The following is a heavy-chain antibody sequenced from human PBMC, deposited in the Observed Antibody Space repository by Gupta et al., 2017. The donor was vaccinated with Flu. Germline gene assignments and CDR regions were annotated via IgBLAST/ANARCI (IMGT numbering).Heavy chain of an antibody. J-gene: IGHJ5*02. CDR3: ARVVGDCSSTSCYPFFWFDP. V-gene: IGHV1-2*02. CDR1: GYTFTGYY. Sequence: QVQLVQSGAEVKKPGASVKVSCKASGYTFTGYYMHWVRQAPGQGLEWMGWIDPNSGGTNYAQKFQGRVTMTRDTPISTAYMELSRLRSGDTAVYYCARVVGDCSSTSCYPFFWFDPWGQGTLVTVSS. CDR2: IDPNSGGT. D-gene: IGHD2-2*01.